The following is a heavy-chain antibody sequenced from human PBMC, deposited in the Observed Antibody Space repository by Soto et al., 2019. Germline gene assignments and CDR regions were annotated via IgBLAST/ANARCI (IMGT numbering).Heavy chain of an antibody. CDR1: GFTVSSKY. CDR2: IYGGGTT. CDR3: VQTTGWPGFDF. V-gene: IGHV3-53*01. Sequence: EVQLVESGGGLIQPGGSLRLSCAASGFTVSSKYMTWVRQAPGKGLEWVSVIYGGGTTYYADSVKGRFTISRDNSKNTLYLQMNSLRAEDTAVYYCVQTTGWPGFDFWGQGTRVTVSS. J-gene: IGHJ4*02. D-gene: IGHD6-19*01.